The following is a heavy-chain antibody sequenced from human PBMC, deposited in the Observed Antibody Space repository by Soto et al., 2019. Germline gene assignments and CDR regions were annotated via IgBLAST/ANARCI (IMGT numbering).Heavy chain of an antibody. V-gene: IGHV3-30*18. J-gene: IGHJ4*02. D-gene: IGHD2-15*01. CDR2: ISYDGSNK. CDR3: ANGLCSGGSCYSGGGYYFDY. CDR1: GFTFSSYG. Sequence: QVQLVESGGGVVQPGRSLRLSCAASGFTFSSYGMHWVRQAPGKGLEWVAVISYDGSNKYYADSVKGRFTISRDNSKNTLHLQMNRLRAEDTAVYYCANGLCSGGSCYSGGGYYFDYWGQGTLVTVSS.